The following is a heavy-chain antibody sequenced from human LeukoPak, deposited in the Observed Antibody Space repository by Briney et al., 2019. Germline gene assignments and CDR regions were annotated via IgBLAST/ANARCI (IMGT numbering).Heavy chain of an antibody. V-gene: IGHV3-23*01. Sequence: GGSLRLSCAASGFTFTNYAMSWVRQAPGKGLEWVSTIGKSGGGTYYADSVKGRFTISRDNSKSTLYLQMNSLRAEDTAVYYCAKRDSAGLYYFDYWGREPWSPSPQ. J-gene: IGHJ4*02. CDR2: IGKSGGGT. D-gene: IGHD5-18*01. CDR1: GFTFTNYA. CDR3: AKRDSAGLYYFDY.